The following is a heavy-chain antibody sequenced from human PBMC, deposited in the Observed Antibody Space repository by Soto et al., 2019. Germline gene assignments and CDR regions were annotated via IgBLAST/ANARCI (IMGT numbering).Heavy chain of an antibody. J-gene: IGHJ4*02. V-gene: IGHV4-4*02. D-gene: IGHD3-3*01. Sequence: SETLSLTGAVSVGSINSSNWWNWVRQPPGKGLEWIGEIFRSGSTNFTPSLKSRVTMSVDKSKNQFSLNLSSVTAADTAVYYCARAPPLWEGFWRAYYPGGGDYFDYWGPGTLVTVSS. CDR3: ARAPPLWEGFWRAYYPGGGDYFDY. CDR1: VGSINSSNW. CDR2: IFRSGST.